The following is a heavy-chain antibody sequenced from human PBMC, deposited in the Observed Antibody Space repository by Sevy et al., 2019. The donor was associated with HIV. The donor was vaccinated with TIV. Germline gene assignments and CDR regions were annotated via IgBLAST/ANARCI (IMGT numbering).Heavy chain of an antibody. V-gene: IGHV3-7*01. CDR1: GFTFSSYW. CDR2: IKQDGSEK. J-gene: IGHJ3*02. Sequence: GGSLRLSCAASGFTFSSYWMSWVRQAPGKGLEWVANIKQDGSEKYYVDSVKGRFTISRDNAKNSLYLQTNSLRAEDTAVYYCAREVPVDTAMADAFDIWGQGTMVTVSS. D-gene: IGHD5-18*01. CDR3: AREVPVDTAMADAFDI.